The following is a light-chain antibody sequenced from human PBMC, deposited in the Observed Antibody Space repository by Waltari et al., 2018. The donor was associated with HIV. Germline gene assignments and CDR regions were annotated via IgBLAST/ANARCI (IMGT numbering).Light chain of an antibody. CDR1: NSNIGINY. CDR2: WDN. V-gene: IGLV1-47*01. J-gene: IGLJ3*02. Sequence: QSVLTQPPSASGTPGQRVTIYCSGSNSNIGINYVYWYQQLPGTAPKLLIYWDNQRPSGVPGRFSGSKSGTSASLAIRGLRSEDEADYYCAALDDSLSGRVFGGGTNLTVL. CDR3: AALDDSLSGRV.